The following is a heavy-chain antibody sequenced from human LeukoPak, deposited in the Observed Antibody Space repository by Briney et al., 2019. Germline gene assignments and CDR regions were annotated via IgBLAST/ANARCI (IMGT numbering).Heavy chain of an antibody. CDR3: ARTMVRGVIASGFDF. CDR1: GCSFITYW. Sequence: GASLQISWKGSGCSFITYWIGWVREMPGKGLEGMGTIYPGDSDTRYSPSFQGQVTILVDKSISTAYLQWTTLKASDTAMYYCARTMVRGVIASGFDFWGQGTLVTVSS. V-gene: IGHV5-51*01. CDR2: IYPGDSDT. D-gene: IGHD3-10*01. J-gene: IGHJ4*02.